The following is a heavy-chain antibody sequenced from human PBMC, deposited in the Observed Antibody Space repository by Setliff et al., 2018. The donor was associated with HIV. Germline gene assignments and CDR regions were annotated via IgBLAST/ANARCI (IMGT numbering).Heavy chain of an antibody. V-gene: IGHV1-2*02. CDR1: GYTFTDFW. CDR3: ARGIPHDYTFWSGSTRFDP. D-gene: IGHD3-3*01. CDR2: IDPDKGDT. Sequence: GASVKVSCKISGYTFTDFWIHWVRQAPGQGLESMGWIDPDKGDTGYAHNFQGRVIMTRDTSTSTVYMELHWLTSDDTAVYYCARGIPHDYTFWSGSTRFDPWGQGTLVTVSS. J-gene: IGHJ5*02.